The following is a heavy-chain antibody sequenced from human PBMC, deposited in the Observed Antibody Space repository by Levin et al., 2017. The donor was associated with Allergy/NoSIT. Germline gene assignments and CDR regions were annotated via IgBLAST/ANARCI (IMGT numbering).Heavy chain of an antibody. CDR2: INHSGST. CDR1: GDSFSGYY. CDR3: ARRGLLPLDY. V-gene: IGHV4-34*01. D-gene: IGHD2-21*02. J-gene: IGHJ4*02. Sequence: NPSETLSLTCAVYGDSFSGYYWSWIRQPPGKGLEWIGEINHSGSTNYKPSLKSRVSISADTSKNQFSLKLSSVTAADTAVYYCARRGLLPLDYWGQGTLVTVSS.